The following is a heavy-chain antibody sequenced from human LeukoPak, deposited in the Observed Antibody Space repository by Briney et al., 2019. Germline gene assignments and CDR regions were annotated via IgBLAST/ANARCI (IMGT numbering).Heavy chain of an antibody. CDR3: ARPFSEYCSSTSCYYMDV. CDR2: INHSGST. Sequence: SETLSLTCTVSGGSITSSRHFWGWIRQPPGKGLEWIGEINHSGSTNYNPSLKSRVTISVDTSKNQFSLKLSSVTAADTAVYYCARPFSEYCSSTSCYYMDVWGKGTTVTVSS. V-gene: IGHV4-39*07. J-gene: IGHJ6*03. D-gene: IGHD2-2*01. CDR1: GGSITSSRHF.